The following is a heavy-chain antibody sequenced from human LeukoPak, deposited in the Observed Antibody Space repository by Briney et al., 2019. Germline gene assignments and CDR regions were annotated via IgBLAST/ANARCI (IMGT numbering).Heavy chain of an antibody. CDR3: AAEIAVASGIVLDP. V-gene: IGHV1-58*02. Sequence: SVKVSCKASGFTFTSSAMQWVRQARGQRLEWIGWIVVGSGNTNYAQKFQERVAITRDMSTSTAYMELSSLRSEDTAVYYCAAEIAVASGIVLDPWGQGTLVTVSS. CDR1: GFTFTSSA. D-gene: IGHD6-19*01. CDR2: IVVGSGNT. J-gene: IGHJ5*02.